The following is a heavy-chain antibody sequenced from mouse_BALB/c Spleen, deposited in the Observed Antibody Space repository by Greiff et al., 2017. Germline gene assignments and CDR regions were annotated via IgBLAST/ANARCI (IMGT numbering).Heavy chain of an antibody. J-gene: IGHJ1*01. CDR2: IYPGDGDT. CDR1: GYAFSSYW. V-gene: IGHV1-80*01. Sequence: VKLQQSGAELVRPGSSVKISCKASGYAFSSYWMNWVKQRPGQGLEWIGQIYPGDGDTNYNGKFKGKATLTADKSSSTAYMQLSSLTSEDSAVYFCARWLPRYFDVWGAGTTVTVSS. CDR3: ARWLPRYFDV. D-gene: IGHD2-2*01.